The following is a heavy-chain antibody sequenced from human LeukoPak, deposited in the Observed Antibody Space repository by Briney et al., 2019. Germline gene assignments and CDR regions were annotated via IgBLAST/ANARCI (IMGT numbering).Heavy chain of an antibody. CDR3: ASGPDSRGYYADYYFDY. J-gene: IGHJ4*02. Sequence: ASVKVSCKASGYTFTGYYMHWVRQAPGQGLEWMGWINPSSGGTKSAQKFQGRVTMTRDTSISTAHMDLSRLRSDDTAVYYCASGPDSRGYYADYYFDYWGQGTLVTVSS. CDR1: GYTFTGYY. D-gene: IGHD3-22*01. CDR2: INPSSGGT. V-gene: IGHV1-2*02.